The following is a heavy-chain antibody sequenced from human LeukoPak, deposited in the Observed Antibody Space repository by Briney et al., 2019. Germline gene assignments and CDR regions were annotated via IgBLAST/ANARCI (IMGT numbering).Heavy chain of an antibody. V-gene: IGHV3-23*01. CDR3: AKAPHYDILPDY. Sequence: GGSLRLSCAASGCTFSSYAMSWVRQAPGKGLEWVSAISGSGSSTYYADSVKGRFTISRDNSQNTLYLQTNSLSAEDTAVYYCAKAPHYDILPDYWGQGTQVTVSS. D-gene: IGHD3-9*01. CDR2: ISGSGSST. CDR1: GCTFSSYA. J-gene: IGHJ4*02.